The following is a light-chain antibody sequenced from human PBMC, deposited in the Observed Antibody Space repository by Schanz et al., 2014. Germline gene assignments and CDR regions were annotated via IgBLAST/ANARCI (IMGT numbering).Light chain of an antibody. CDR3: QHYGGSFT. Sequence: EIVLTQFPGTLSLSPGERATLSCRASQSVSHNYLAWYQQKPGQAPRLLIYGASRRATGIPDRFSGSGSDSDFSLTISRLEPEDFAIYYCQHYGGSFTFGPGTRVDIK. J-gene: IGKJ3*01. CDR1: QSVSHNY. CDR2: GAS. V-gene: IGKV3-20*01.